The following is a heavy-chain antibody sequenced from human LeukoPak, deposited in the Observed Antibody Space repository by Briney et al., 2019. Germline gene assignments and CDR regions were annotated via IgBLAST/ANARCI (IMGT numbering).Heavy chain of an antibody. Sequence: PSETLSLTFTVSGGSISSGSYQWSWIRQPAGKGLERIGRIYTSGSTNYNPSLKSRVTISVDTSKNQFSLKLSSVTAADTAVYYCVMMSEYGGNSNWGQGTLVTVSS. D-gene: IGHD4-23*01. CDR1: GGSISSGSYQ. CDR3: VMMSEYGGNSN. CDR2: IYTSGST. V-gene: IGHV4-61*02. J-gene: IGHJ4*02.